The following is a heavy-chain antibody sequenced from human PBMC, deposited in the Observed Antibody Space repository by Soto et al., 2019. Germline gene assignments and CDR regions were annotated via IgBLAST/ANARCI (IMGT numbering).Heavy chain of an antibody. CDR3: ARGGTQIDY. D-gene: IGHD3-16*01. Sequence: QVQLVQSGAEVKKPGASVKVSCKASGYTFTNFGISWVRQAPGQGLEWMGWISAYNGNTNYAQKFQGRGTMTTDTFTSTAYMEVSSLRFDDMAVYYYARGGTQIDYWGQGTLVTVST. CDR2: ISAYNGNT. J-gene: IGHJ4*02. CDR1: GYTFTNFG. V-gene: IGHV1-18*03.